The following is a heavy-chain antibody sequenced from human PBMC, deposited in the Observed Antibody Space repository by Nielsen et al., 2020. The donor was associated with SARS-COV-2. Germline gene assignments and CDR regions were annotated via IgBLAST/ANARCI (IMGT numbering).Heavy chain of an antibody. CDR1: GFTFSSYA. Sequence: GESLKISCAASGFTFSSYAMHWVRQAPGKGLEWVAVISYDGSNKYYADSVKGRFTISRDNSKNTLYLQMNSLRAEDTAVYYCAKGSITTDYYYYMDVWGKGTTVTVSS. D-gene: IGHD1-14*01. CDR2: ISYDGSNK. CDR3: AKGSITTDYYYYMDV. V-gene: IGHV3-30-3*01. J-gene: IGHJ6*03.